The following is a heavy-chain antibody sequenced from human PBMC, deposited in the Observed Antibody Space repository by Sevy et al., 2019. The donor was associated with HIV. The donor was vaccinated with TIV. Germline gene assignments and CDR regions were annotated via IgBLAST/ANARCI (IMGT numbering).Heavy chain of an antibody. Sequence: ASVKVSCKASGGTFSSYAISWVRQAPGQGLEWTGGIIPIFGTANDAQKFQGRVSITADESTSTAYMELSSLRSEDTAVYYCARGHCSSTSCYSVYAFDIWGQGTMVTVSS. D-gene: IGHD2-2*02. CDR2: IIPIFGTA. CDR3: ARGHCSSTSCYSVYAFDI. CDR1: GGTFSSYA. J-gene: IGHJ3*02. V-gene: IGHV1-69*13.